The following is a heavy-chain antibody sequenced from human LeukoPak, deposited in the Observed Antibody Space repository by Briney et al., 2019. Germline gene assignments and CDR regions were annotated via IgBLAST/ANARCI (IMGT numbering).Heavy chain of an antibody. V-gene: IGHV3-53*01. CDR1: GFTVSSNY. Sequence: GGSLRLSCAASGFTVSSNYMSWVRQAPGKGLEWVSVIYSGGSTYYADSVKGRFTISRDNSKNTLYLQMNSLRAEDTAVYYCSRESGAFCPFGYWGQGTLVIVPP. CDR3: SRESGAFCPFGY. CDR2: IYSGGST. J-gene: IGHJ4*02. D-gene: IGHD1-26*01.